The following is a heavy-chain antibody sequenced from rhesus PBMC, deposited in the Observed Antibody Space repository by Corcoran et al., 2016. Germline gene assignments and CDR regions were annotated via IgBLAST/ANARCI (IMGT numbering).Heavy chain of an antibody. CDR1: GGSISSNY. Sequence: QVQLQESGPGLVKPSETLSLTCAVSGGSISSNYWSWIRQPPGKGLEWIGYIYRSSTSTNYNPSLNSRVTISKDTSKNQFSLKLSSVTAADTAVYYCAKNDYGNLLSAYWGQGVLVTVSS. D-gene: IGHD4-35*01. J-gene: IGHJ4*01. CDR2: IYRSSTST. CDR3: AKNDYGNLLSAY. V-gene: IGHV4S10*01.